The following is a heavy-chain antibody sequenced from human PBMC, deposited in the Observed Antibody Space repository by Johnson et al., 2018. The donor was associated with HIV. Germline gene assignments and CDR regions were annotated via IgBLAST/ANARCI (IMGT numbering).Heavy chain of an antibody. V-gene: IGHV3-11*04. Sequence: QMQLVESGGGLVKPGGSLRLSFAASGFTFSDYYMSWIRQAPGKGLEWVSYISSSGSTIYYADSVKGRFTISRDNVKNSLYLQMNSLRAEDTAVYYCAKEDPVRGYSGYVDAFDILGQGTMVTVSS. CDR3: AKEDPVRGYSGYVDAFDI. J-gene: IGHJ3*02. CDR2: ISSSGSTI. D-gene: IGHD5-12*01. CDR1: GFTFSDYY.